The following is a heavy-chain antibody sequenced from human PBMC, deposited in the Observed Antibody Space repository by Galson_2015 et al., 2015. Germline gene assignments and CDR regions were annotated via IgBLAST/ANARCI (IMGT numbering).Heavy chain of an antibody. J-gene: IGHJ4*02. CDR2: ISGSGGST. D-gene: IGHD6-19*01. V-gene: IGHV3-23*01. Sequence: SLRLSCAASGFTLSSYAMSWVRQAPGKGLEWVSAISGSGGSTYYADSVKGRFTISRDNSKNTLYLQMNSLRAEDTAVYYCAKDVAVAGMGGFDYWGQGTLVTVSS. CDR3: AKDVAVAGMGGFDY. CDR1: GFTLSSYA.